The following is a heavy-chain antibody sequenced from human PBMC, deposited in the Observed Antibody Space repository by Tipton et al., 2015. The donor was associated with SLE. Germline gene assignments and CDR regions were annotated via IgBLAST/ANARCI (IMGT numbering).Heavy chain of an antibody. CDR3: ARGDNWDYMNS. Sequence: TLSLTCTVSGYSISSGYYWAWIRQPPGKGLEWIGSTSYYTGSTYYKPSLKNRATISLDTSKNQFSLNLSSVTAADTAVYYCARGDNWDYMNSWGQGTLVTVSS. D-gene: IGHD1-7*01. CDR2: TSYYTGST. J-gene: IGHJ4*02. V-gene: IGHV4-38-2*02. CDR1: GYSISSGYY.